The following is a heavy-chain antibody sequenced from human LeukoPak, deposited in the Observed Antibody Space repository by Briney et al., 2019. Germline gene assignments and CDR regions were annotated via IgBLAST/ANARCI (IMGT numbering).Heavy chain of an antibody. V-gene: IGHV3-21*01. J-gene: IGHJ4*02. D-gene: IGHD3-22*01. CDR3: ARDLVSRYYYDSSGYGI. CDR2: ISSSSSYI. Sequence: GGSLRLSCAASGFTFSSYSMNWVRQAPGKGLEWVSSISSSSSYIYYADSVKGRFTISRDNAKNSLYLQMNSLRAEDTAVYYSARDLVSRYYYDSSGYGIWGQGTLVTVSS. CDR1: GFTFSSYS.